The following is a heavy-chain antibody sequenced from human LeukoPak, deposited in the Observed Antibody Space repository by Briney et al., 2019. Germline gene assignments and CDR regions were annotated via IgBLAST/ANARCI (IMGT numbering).Heavy chain of an antibody. Sequence: GGPQRLSCAASGLTFSSYRMSWVRQAPGKGLECVANMKQDGSEKYYADSVRGRFIISRDNAKNSLYLQMNSLRVEDMAVYYCARDVAAFDDWGQGTLVTVSS. V-gene: IGHV3-7*05. CDR3: ARDVAAFDD. J-gene: IGHJ4*02. CDR2: MKQDGSEK. CDR1: GLTFSSYR. D-gene: IGHD6-25*01.